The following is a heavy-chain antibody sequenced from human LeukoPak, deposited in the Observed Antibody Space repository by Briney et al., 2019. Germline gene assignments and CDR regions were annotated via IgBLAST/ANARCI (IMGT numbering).Heavy chain of an antibody. CDR1: GGTFSSYA. CDR3: ASAMVAVDAFDI. D-gene: IGHD2-8*01. J-gene: IGHJ3*02. V-gene: IGHV1-69*05. CDR2: IIPIFGTA. Sequence: ASVKVSCKASGGTFSSYAISWVRQAPGQGLEWMGGIIPIFGTANYAQKFQGRVTITTDEFTSTAYMELSSLRSEDTAVYYCASAMVAVDAFDIWGQGTMVTVSS.